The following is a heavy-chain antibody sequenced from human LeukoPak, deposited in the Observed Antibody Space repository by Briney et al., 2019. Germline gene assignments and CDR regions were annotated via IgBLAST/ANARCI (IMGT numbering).Heavy chain of an antibody. V-gene: IGHV4-30-2*01. D-gene: IGHD2-2*01. CDR3: AGSPYCSSTSCYLKGDAFDI. J-gene: IGHJ3*02. CDR1: GGSISSGGYP. Sequence: SETLSLTCAVSGGSISSGGYPWSWIRQPPGKGLEWIGYIYHSGSTYYNPSLKSRVTISVDRSKNQFSLKLSSVTAADTAVYYCAGSPYCSSTSCYLKGDAFDIWGQGTMVTVSS. CDR2: IYHSGST.